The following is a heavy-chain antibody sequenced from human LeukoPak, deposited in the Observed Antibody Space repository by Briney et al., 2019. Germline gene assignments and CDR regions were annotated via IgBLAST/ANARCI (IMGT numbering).Heavy chain of an antibody. J-gene: IGHJ4*02. CDR3: ARVEQWLGSFDY. V-gene: IGHV3-48*03. CDR2: ISSSGSTI. D-gene: IGHD6-19*01. Sequence: GSLSLSCAASGFTFRSYEMNWVRQAPGQGLEWLSYISSSGSTIYYADSVKGRFTISRDNAKNSLYLQMNSLRAENTAVYYGARVEQWLGSFDYWGQGTLVTVSS. CDR1: GFTFRSYE.